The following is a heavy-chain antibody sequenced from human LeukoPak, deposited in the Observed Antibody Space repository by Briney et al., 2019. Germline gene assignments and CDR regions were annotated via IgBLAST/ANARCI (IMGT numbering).Heavy chain of an antibody. Sequence: GASVRVSCKASGYTFTGYYMHWVRQAPGQGLEWMGRINPNSGGTNYAQKFQGRVTTTRDTSISTAYMELSRLRSDDTAVYYCARSRGAYSNYDEDWGQGTLVTVSS. V-gene: IGHV1-2*06. CDR3: ARSRGAYSNYDED. CDR2: INPNSGGT. J-gene: IGHJ4*02. D-gene: IGHD4-11*01. CDR1: GYTFTGYY.